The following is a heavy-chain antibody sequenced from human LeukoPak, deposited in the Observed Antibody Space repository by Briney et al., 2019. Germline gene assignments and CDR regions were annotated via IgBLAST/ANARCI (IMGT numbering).Heavy chain of an antibody. D-gene: IGHD3-16*01. J-gene: IGHJ2*01. V-gene: IGHV3-48*02. CDR2: ISSTSSTI. CDR3: AREAQGDWYFDL. CDR1: GFTFSSYG. Sequence: QPGGSLRLSCAASGFTFSSYGMSWVRQAPGKGLEWISFISSTSSTIYYSDSVKGRFTVSRDNAKNSLYLQMNSLRDEDTAVYYCAREAQGDWYFDLWGRGTLVTVSS.